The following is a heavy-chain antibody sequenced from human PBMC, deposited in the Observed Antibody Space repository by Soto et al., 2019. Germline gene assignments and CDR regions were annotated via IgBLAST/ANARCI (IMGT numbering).Heavy chain of an antibody. Sequence: GASVKVSCKASGYAFTSYGISWVRQAPGQGLEWMGWISAYNGNTNYAQKLQGRVTMTTDTSTSTAYMELRSLRSDDTAVYYCARDLPRYDILNGYPFDYWGQGTLVTVSS. CDR1: GYAFTSYG. CDR3: ARDLPRYDILNGYPFDY. D-gene: IGHD3-9*01. V-gene: IGHV1-18*01. CDR2: ISAYNGNT. J-gene: IGHJ4*02.